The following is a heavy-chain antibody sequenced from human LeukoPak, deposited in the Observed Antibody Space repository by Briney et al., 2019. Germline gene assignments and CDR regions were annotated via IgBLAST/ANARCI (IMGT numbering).Heavy chain of an antibody. V-gene: IGHV1-3*03. CDR2: INAVNGDT. CDR1: GYTYTGYA. Sequence: ASVKVSCKASGYTYTGYAIHWVRQAPGQRPEWMGWINAVNGDTQYSQAFQARMSLTWDTSATTAYMELSNLRSADMAVYYCASPSGNSGSYTGDGLEIWGQGTLVTVSS. J-gene: IGHJ3*02. D-gene: IGHD1-26*01. CDR3: ASPSGNSGSYTGDGLEI.